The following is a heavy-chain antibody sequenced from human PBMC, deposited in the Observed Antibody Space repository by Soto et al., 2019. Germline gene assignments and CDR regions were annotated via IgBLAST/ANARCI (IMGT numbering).Heavy chain of an antibody. Sequence: EVQLVESGGGLAQPGGSLRLSCAASGFTFSNFWMSWARQAPGKGLEWVANIKGDGSVTQYVASVEGRFTISRDNAKYSLYLQMNSLRVEDTALYYRVIPTRSVRGMGVWGQGTTVTVSS. CDR2: IKGDGSVT. CDR3: VIPTRSVRGMGV. J-gene: IGHJ6*02. D-gene: IGHD6-6*01. V-gene: IGHV3-7*03. CDR1: GFTFSNFW.